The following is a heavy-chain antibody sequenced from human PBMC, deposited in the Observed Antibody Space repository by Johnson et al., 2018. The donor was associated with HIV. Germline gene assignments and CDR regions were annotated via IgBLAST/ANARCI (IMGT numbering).Heavy chain of an antibody. CDR1: GFTFSSYP. CDR2: ISFDGSNK. V-gene: IGHV3-30-3*01. CDR3: AKDGTNWGYDAFDI. J-gene: IGHJ3*02. D-gene: IGHD7-27*01. Sequence: VQLVESGGNLVQPGGSLRLSCAASGFTFSSYPMHWVRQAPGRGLEWVAFISFDGSNKDYADSVKGRFTISRDNSKNTLYLQMNRLRAEDTALYFGAKDGTNWGYDAFDIWGQGTFVTVSP.